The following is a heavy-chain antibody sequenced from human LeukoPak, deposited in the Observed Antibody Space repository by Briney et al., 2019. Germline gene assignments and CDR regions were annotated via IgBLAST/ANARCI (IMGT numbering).Heavy chain of an antibody. Sequence: IPSETLSLTCAVYGEPFSGYYWSWIRQSPGKGLEWIGEINHSGSTNYNPSLKSRVTISVDTSKNQFSLKLSSVTAADTAIYYCARGRDAFDIWGQGTMVTVSS. CDR2: INHSGST. CDR3: ARGRDAFDI. CDR1: GEPFSGYY. V-gene: IGHV4-34*01. J-gene: IGHJ3*02.